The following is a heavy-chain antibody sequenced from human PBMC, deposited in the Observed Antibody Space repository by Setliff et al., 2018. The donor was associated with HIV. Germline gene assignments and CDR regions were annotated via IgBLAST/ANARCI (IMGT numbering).Heavy chain of an antibody. D-gene: IGHD3-9*01. CDR1: GFSFSNSRFSFNFAW. Sequence: GSLRLSCAASGFSFSNSRFSFNFAWVAWVRQAPGKGLEWVSTIYSDGSTYHADSVKGRFTLSRDNSENALYLQMNSLRAEDTAVYYCAVTSMASSFDYWGKGTTVTVS. J-gene: IGHJ6*03. V-gene: IGHV3-66*01. CDR2: IYSDGST. CDR3: AVTSMASSFDY.